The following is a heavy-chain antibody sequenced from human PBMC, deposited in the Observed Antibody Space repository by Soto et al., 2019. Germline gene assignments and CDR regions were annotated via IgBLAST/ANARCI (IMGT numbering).Heavy chain of an antibody. CDR3: ARLYSSGWIDGFDI. Sequence: EVQLVESGGGLVQPGGSLRLSCAASGFTFSSYEMNWVRQAPGKGLEWVSYISSSGSTIYYADSVKGRFTISRDNAKNSLYLQMNSLRAEDTAVYYCARLYSSGWIDGFDIWGQGTMVTVSS. CDR2: ISSSGSTI. V-gene: IGHV3-48*03. CDR1: GFTFSSYE. D-gene: IGHD6-19*01. J-gene: IGHJ3*02.